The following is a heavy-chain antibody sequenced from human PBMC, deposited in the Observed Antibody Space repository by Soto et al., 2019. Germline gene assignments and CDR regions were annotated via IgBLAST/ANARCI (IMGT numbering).Heavy chain of an antibody. J-gene: IGHJ6*02. CDR3: AKGSRYCSSTSCYKHYYGMDV. CDR1: GFTFSSYA. Sequence: PGGSLRLSCAASGFTFSSYAMSWVRQAPGKGLEWVSAISGSGGSTYYADSVKGRFTISRDNSKNTLYLQMNSLRAEDTAVYYCAKGSRYCSSTSCYKHYYGMDVWGQGTTVTVSS. CDR2: ISGSGGST. V-gene: IGHV3-23*01. D-gene: IGHD2-2*02.